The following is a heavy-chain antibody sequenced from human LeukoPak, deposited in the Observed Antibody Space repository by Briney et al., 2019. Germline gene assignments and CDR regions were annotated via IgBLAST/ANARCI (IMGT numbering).Heavy chain of an antibody. D-gene: IGHD6-19*01. CDR1: GYSFTSYW. V-gene: IGHV5-51*01. Sequence: GESLKISCKGSGYSFTSYWIGWVRQMPGKGLEWMGIIYPGDSDTRYSPPFQGQVTISADKSISTAYLQCSSLKASDTAMYYCARQGYSSGWYDAFDIWGQGTMVTVSS. CDR2: IYPGDSDT. J-gene: IGHJ3*02. CDR3: ARQGYSSGWYDAFDI.